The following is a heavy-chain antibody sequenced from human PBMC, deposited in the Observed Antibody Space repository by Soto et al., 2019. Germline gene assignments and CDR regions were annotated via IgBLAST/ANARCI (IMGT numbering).Heavy chain of an antibody. CDR1: GGSISSSSYY. D-gene: IGHD3-9*01. CDR2: IYYSGST. CDR3: ARIDMRLYYYYYGMDV. J-gene: IGHJ6*02. V-gene: IGHV4-39*01. Sequence: SETLSLTCTVSGGSISSSSYYWGWIRQPPGKGLEWIGSIYYSGSTYYNPSLKSRVTISVDTSKNQFSLKLSSVTAADTAVYYCARIDMRLYYYYYGMDVWGQGTTVTVSS.